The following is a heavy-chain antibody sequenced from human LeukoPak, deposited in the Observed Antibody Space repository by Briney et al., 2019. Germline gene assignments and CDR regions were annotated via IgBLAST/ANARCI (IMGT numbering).Heavy chain of an antibody. CDR1: GGTFSSYA. J-gene: IGHJ4*02. CDR2: IIPIFGTA. D-gene: IGHD6-19*01. CDR3: ARGLRWAGTFDY. V-gene: IGHV1-69*05. Sequence: SVKVSCKASGGTFSSYAISWVRQAPGQGLEWMGRIIPIFGTANYAQKFQGRVTITTDESTSTAYMELSSLRSEDTAVYYCARGLRWAGTFDYWGQGTLVTVST.